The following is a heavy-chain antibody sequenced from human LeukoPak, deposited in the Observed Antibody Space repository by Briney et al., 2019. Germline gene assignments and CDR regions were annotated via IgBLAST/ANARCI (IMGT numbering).Heavy chain of an antibody. CDR1: GFTFSTYT. Sequence: GGSLRLSCAASGFTFSTYTMYWVRHPPRKRLEWVSIIGNNGGGIHYADSVKGRFTISRDNFKNALYLQMNSLRVEDTAVYYCAIDPNWGTHSWGQGVLVTVSS. CDR3: AIDPNWGTHS. V-gene: IGHV3-23*01. D-gene: IGHD7-27*01. J-gene: IGHJ4*02. CDR2: IGNNGGGI.